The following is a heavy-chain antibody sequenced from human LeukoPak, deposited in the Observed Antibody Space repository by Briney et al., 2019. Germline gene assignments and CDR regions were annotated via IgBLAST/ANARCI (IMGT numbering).Heavy chain of an antibody. CDR3: ARDNSGSDSFDC. CDR1: GGSISSYH. V-gene: IGHV4-59*01. D-gene: IGHD3-10*01. CDR2: IYNSGST. Sequence: SSETLSLTCTVSGGSISSYHWSWIRQPPGKGLEWLGYIYNSGSTNYNPSLKSRVTISVDTSKNQFSLKLSSVTAANTAVYYCARDNSGSDSFDCWGQGTLVTVSS. J-gene: IGHJ4*02.